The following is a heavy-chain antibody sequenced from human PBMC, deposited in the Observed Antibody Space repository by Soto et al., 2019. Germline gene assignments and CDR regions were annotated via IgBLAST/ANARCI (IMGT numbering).Heavy chain of an antibody. CDR3: ARDGRYCSGGSCYAPADMLDY. J-gene: IGHJ4*02. CDR1: GYTFTSYA. V-gene: IGHV1-3*01. Sequence: ASVKVSCKASGYTFTSYAMHWVRQAPGQRLEWMGWINAGNGNTKYSQKFQGRVTITRDTSANTAYMELSSLRSEDTAVYYCARDGRYCSGGSCYAPADMLDYWGQGTLVTVSS. CDR2: INAGNGNT. D-gene: IGHD2-15*01.